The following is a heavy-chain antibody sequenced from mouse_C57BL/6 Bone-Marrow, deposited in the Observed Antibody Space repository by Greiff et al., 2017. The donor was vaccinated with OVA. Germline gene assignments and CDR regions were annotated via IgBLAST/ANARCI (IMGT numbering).Heavy chain of an antibody. CDR2: ISTYYGDA. D-gene: IGHD1-1*02. CDR3: ASPYGPSY. J-gene: IGHJ2*01. V-gene: IGHV1-67*01. CDR1: GYTFTDYA. Sequence: VQLQQSGPELVRPGVSVKISCKGSGYTFTDYAMHWVKQSHAKSLEWIGVISTYYGDASYNQKFKDEATMTVDKSSSTAYMELARLTSEDSAVYYCASPYGPSYWGQGTTLTVSS.